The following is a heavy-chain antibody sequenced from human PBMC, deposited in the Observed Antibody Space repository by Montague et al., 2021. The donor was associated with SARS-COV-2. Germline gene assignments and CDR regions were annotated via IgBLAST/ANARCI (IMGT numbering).Heavy chain of an antibody. D-gene: IGHD3-9*01. CDR2: IDYSGST. V-gene: IGHV4-59*01. CDR3: ARLPYDNSYGMDV. J-gene: IGHJ6*02. CDR1: GGSISTYY. Sequence: SETLSLTCTVSGGSISTYYWNWIRQFPGKGLELIGYIDYSGSTNYNPSLQRRVIISVDRSKIQFSLKLNSVTAADTAIYYCARLPYDNSYGMDVWGQGTTVTVSS.